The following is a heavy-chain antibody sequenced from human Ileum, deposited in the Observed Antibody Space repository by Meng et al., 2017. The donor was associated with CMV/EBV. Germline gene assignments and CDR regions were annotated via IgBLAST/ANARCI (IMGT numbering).Heavy chain of an antibody. J-gene: IGHJ4*02. CDR3: ARGVGWSTSPSFDY. CDR2: IFYSGST. Sequence: SGGSVSSNTYYWSWIRQPPGKGLEWIGYIFYSGSTNYNPSLKSRVTISVDTSKNQFSLKLTSVTAADTAVYYCARGVGWSTSPSFDYWGQGTLVTVSS. V-gene: IGHV4-61*01. CDR1: GGSVSSNTYY. D-gene: IGHD1-26*01.